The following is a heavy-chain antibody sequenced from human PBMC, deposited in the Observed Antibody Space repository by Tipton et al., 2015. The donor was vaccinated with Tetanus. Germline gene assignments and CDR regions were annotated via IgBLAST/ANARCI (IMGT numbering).Heavy chain of an antibody. Sequence: QVQLVQSGSELKKPGASVKVSCKASGYTFTSYAMNWVRQAPGQGLEWMGWINTNTGNPTYAQGFTGRFVSSLDTSVSTAYLQISSLKAEDTAVYYCAREGGDGSYSSSWYGIYGMDVWGQGTTVTVSS. CDR2: INTNTGNP. V-gene: IGHV7-4-1*02. J-gene: IGHJ6*02. CDR1: GYTFTSYA. CDR3: AREGGDGSYSSSWYGIYGMDV. D-gene: IGHD6-13*01.